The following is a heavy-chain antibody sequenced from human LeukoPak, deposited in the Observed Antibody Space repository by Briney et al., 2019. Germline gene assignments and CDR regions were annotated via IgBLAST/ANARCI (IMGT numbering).Heavy chain of an antibody. CDR3: ARDRYYGDSMDV. Sequence: GGSLRLSCAASGFTFDDYGMSWVRQAPGKGLELVSGSNWNGGSTGYADSVKGRFTISRDNAKNSLYLQMNSLRAEDTALYYCARDRYYGDSMDVWGKGTTVTVSS. D-gene: IGHD3-10*01. J-gene: IGHJ6*03. V-gene: IGHV3-20*04. CDR1: GFTFDDYG. CDR2: SNWNGGST.